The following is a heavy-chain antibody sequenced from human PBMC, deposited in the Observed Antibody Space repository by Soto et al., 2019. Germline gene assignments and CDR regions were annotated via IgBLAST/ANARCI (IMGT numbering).Heavy chain of an antibody. D-gene: IGHD3-22*01. CDR3: ARLTSSGYYAY. J-gene: IGHJ4*02. CDR2: IYYSGST. V-gene: IGHV4-59*08. Sequence: QVQLQESGPGLVKPSETLSLTCTVSGGSISSDYWSWIRQPPGKGLELIGYIYYSGSTNYNPSLKSRVTLSVATAKTQFSLKLRSVTAADTAVYYCARLTSSGYYAYWRQGTLVTVSS. CDR1: GGSISSDY.